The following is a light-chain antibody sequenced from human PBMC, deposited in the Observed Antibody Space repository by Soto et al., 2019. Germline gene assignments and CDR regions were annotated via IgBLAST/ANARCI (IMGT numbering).Light chain of an antibody. J-gene: IGKJ1*01. CDR1: QSITSTY. CDR2: AAS. CDR3: QQYGSSLWT. V-gene: IGKV3-20*01. Sequence: EIVLTQSPGTLSLSPGERATLSCRASQSITSTYLAWYQQKPGQAPRLLIYAASSRATGIPDRFSGSGSETDFTLTISRLEPEDFAVYYCQQYGSSLWTFGQGTKGDI.